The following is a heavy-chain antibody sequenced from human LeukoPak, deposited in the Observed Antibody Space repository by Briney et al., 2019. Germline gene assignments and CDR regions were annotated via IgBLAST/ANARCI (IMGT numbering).Heavy chain of an antibody. CDR3: ARGTLGYWFDP. D-gene: IGHD1-1*01. CDR1: GVTFSSYA. Sequence: ASVKVSCKASGVTFSSYAISWVRQAPGQGLEWMGRIIPIFGTANYAQRFQGRVTITTDESTSTAYMELSSLRSEDTAVYYCARGTLGYWFDPWGQGTLVTVSS. CDR2: IIPIFGTA. V-gene: IGHV1-69*05. J-gene: IGHJ5*02.